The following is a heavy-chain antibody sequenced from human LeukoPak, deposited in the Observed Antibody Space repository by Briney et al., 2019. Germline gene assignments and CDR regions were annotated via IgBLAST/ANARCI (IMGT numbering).Heavy chain of an antibody. CDR2: ISSNGGGT. CDR3: VKPSRAYTENNAPYYFDY. CDR1: GFTFSSYA. Sequence: PGGSLRLSCSASGFTFSSYAMHWVRQAPGEGLEYVSAISSNGGGTYYADSVKGRFTISRDNSKNTLYLQMSSLRADDTAVYYCVKPSRAYTENNAPYYFDYWGQGTLVTVSS. J-gene: IGHJ4*02. D-gene: IGHD1/OR15-1a*01. V-gene: IGHV3-64D*06.